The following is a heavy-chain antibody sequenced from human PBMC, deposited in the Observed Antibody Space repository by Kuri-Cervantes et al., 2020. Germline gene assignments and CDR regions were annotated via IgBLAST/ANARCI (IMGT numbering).Heavy chain of an antibody. V-gene: IGHV3-30*03. CDR3: ARDYHGSGIFDY. J-gene: IGHJ4*02. D-gene: IGHD3-10*01. CDR2: ISYDGSNK. CDR1: GFTFSSYA. Sequence: GGSLRLSCAASGFTFSSYAMSWVRQAPGKGLEWVAVISYDGSNKYYADSVKGRFTISRDNSKNTLYLQMNSLRDEDTAVYYCARDYHGSGIFDYWGQGTLVTVSS.